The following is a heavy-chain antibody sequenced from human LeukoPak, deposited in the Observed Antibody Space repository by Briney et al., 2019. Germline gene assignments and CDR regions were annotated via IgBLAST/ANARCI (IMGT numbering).Heavy chain of an antibody. CDR2: ISSDGNNK. CDR3: ARDGADRFITMVRGVILDY. V-gene: IGHV3-30-3*01. Sequence: GGSLRLSCAASGFXFSSYAMHWVRQAPGKGLEWVAVISSDGNNKYYADSVKGRFTISRANSKNTLYLQMNSLRADDTAVYYCARDGADRFITMVRGVILDYWGRGTLVTVSS. D-gene: IGHD3-10*01. J-gene: IGHJ4*02. CDR1: GFXFSSYA.